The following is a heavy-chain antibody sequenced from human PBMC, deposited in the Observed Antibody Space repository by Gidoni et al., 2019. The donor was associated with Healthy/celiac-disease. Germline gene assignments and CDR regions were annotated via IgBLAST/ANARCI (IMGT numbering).Heavy chain of an antibody. D-gene: IGHD4-17*01. CDR1: GGSIRSSSYY. Sequence: QLQLQESGPGLVKPSETLSLTCTVPGGSIRSSSYYWGWIRQPPGKGLEWIGSIYYSGSTYYNPSLKSRVTISVDTSKNQFSLKLSSVTAADTAVYYCASGTHDYGDYGGTFDYWGQGTLVTVSS. V-gene: IGHV4-39*01. CDR3: ASGTHDYGDYGGTFDY. CDR2: IYYSGST. J-gene: IGHJ4*02.